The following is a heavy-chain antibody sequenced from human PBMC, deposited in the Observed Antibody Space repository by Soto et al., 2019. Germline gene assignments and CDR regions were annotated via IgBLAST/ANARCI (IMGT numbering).Heavy chain of an antibody. D-gene: IGHD2-2*02. CDR1: GFTFSNAW. J-gene: IGHJ4*02. V-gene: IGHV3-15*01. CDR2: IKSKTDGGTT. CDR3: TTRLGYCSSTSCYNGY. Sequence: LRLSCAASGFTFSNAWMSWVRQAPGKGLEWVGRIKSKTDGGTTDYAAPVKGRFTISRDDSKNTLYLQMNSLKTEDTAVYYCTTRLGYCSSTSCYNGYWGQGTLVTVSS.